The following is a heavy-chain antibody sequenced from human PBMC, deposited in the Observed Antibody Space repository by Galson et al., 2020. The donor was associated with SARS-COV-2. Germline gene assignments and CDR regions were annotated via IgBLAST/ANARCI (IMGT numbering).Heavy chain of an antibody. Sequence: GESLKISCAASGFTFRIYWMHWVRQAPGKGLVWVSHINGAGSGTTYADSVKGRFTISRDNAKNTLYLQMSSLRAEDTAVYYCARSLGDRGIEWAFDIWGQGTMVTVSS. CDR1: GFTFRIYW. V-gene: IGHV3-74*01. J-gene: IGHJ3*02. CDR3: ARSLGDRGIEWAFDI. CDR2: INGAGSGT. D-gene: IGHD3-10*01.